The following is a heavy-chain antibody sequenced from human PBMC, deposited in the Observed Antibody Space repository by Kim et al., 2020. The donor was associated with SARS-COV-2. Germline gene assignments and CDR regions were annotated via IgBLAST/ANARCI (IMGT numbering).Heavy chain of an antibody. V-gene: IGHV3-33*05. J-gene: IGHJ3*02. Sequence: GGSLRLSCAASGFTFSSYGMHWVRQAPGKGLEWVAVISYDGSNKYYADSVKGRFTISRDNSKNTLYLQMNSLRAEDTAVYYCASGIVVVTAPIDAFDIWG. CDR1: GFTFSSYG. CDR2: ISYDGSNK. D-gene: IGHD2-21*02. CDR3: ASGIVVVTAPIDAFDI.